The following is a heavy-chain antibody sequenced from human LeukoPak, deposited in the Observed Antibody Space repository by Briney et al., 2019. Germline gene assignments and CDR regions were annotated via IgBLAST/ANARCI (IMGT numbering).Heavy chain of an antibody. CDR2: ISAYNGNT. Sequence: ASVKVSCKASGYTFTTYGISWVRQAPGQGLEWMGWISAYNGNTNYAQKLQGRVTMTTDTSTSTAYMELRSLRSDDTAVYYRARDPLYYYDSSYWYFDLWGRGTLVTVSS. V-gene: IGHV1-18*01. J-gene: IGHJ2*01. CDR3: ARDPLYYYDSSYWYFDL. CDR1: GYTFTTYG. D-gene: IGHD3-22*01.